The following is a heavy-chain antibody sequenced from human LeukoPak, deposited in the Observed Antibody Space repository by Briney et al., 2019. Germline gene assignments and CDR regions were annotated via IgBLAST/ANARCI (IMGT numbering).Heavy chain of an antibody. D-gene: IGHD3-22*01. CDR1: GFTFSSYS. CDR2: ISSSSSYI. Sequence: GGSLRLSCAASGFTFSSYSMNWVRQAPGKGLEWVASISSSSSYIYYVDSVKGRFTISRDNAKNSLYLQMNSLRAEDTAVYYCARGQLYYDSSGFDYWGQGTLVTVSS. CDR3: ARGQLYYDSSGFDY. V-gene: IGHV3-21*01. J-gene: IGHJ4*02.